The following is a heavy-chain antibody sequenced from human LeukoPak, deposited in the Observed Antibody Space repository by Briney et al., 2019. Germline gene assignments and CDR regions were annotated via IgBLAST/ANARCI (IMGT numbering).Heavy chain of an antibody. V-gene: IGHV3-30*02. CDR1: GFTFSSYG. D-gene: IGHD6-19*01. CDR2: IRYDGSNK. CDR3: AKDQVAVACTSYFNWFDP. J-gene: IGHJ5*02. Sequence: GGSLRLSCAASGFTFSSYGMHWVRQAPGMGLEWVAFIRYDGSNKYYADSVKGRFTISRDNSKNTLYLQMNSLRAEDTAVYYCAKDQVAVACTSYFNWFDPWGQGTLVTVSS.